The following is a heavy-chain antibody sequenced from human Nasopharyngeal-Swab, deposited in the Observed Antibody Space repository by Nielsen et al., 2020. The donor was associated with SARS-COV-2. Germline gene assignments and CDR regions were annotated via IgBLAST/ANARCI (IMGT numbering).Heavy chain of an antibody. CDR3: ARVTTVTNSRYYFDY. D-gene: IGHD4-17*01. Sequence: SETLSLTCTVSGGSISSGGYYWSWIRQHPGKGLEWIGEIYHSGSTNYNPSLKSRVTISVDKSKNQFSLKLSSVTAADTAVYYCARVTTVTNSRYYFDYWGQGTLVTVSS. CDR2: IYHSGST. J-gene: IGHJ4*02. V-gene: IGHV4-31*03. CDR1: GGSISSGGYY.